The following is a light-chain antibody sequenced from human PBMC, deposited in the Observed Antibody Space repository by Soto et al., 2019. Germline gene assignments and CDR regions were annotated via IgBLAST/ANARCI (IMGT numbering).Light chain of an antibody. V-gene: IGKV3-11*01. CDR3: QQYFNWPKT. Sequence: EIMVTQSAVALSLSTGERATLSCRASQSVGNYLAWYQQKPGQAPRLLMYDVSDRATGIPARFSGSGSGTDFTLSISSLEPEDFAVYFCQQYFNWPKTFGQGTRLEIK. CDR2: DVS. CDR1: QSVGNY. J-gene: IGKJ5*01.